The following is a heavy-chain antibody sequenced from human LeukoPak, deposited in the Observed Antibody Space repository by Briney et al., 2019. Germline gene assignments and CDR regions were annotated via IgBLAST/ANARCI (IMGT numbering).Heavy chain of an antibody. V-gene: IGHV4-39*01. D-gene: IGHD3-22*01. CDR2: IYYSGST. J-gene: IGHJ4*02. CDR3: ARGYYYDSSGYYYY. CDR1: GGSISSSSYY. Sequence: SETLSLTCTVSGGSISSSSYYWGWIRQPPGKGLEWIGTIYYSGSTYYNPSLKSRVTISVDTSKNQFSLKLSSVTAADTAVYYCARGYYYDSSGYYYYWGQGTLVTVSS.